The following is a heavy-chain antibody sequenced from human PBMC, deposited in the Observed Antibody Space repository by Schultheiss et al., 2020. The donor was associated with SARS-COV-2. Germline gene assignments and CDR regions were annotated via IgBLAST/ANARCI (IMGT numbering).Heavy chain of an antibody. V-gene: IGHV2-5*08. CDR3: AHVIWGWGFDY. D-gene: IGHD7-27*01. CDR2: IYWDDDK. Sequence: SGPTLVKPTQTLTLTCTFSGFSLSTSGMCVSWIRQPPGKALEWLALIYWDDDKRYSPSLKSRLTITKDTSKNQVVLTMTNMDPVDTATYYCAHVIWGWGFDYWGQGTLVTVSS. CDR1: GFSLSTSGMC. J-gene: IGHJ4*02.